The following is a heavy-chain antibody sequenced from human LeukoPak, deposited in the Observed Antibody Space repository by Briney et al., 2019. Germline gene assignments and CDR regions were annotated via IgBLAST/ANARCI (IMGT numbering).Heavy chain of an antibody. CDR1: GFTFSSYE. V-gene: IGHV3-48*03. Sequence: PGGSLRLSCAASGFTFSSYEMNWVRQAPGKGLEGVSYISSSGSTIYYADSVKGRFTISRDNAKNSLYLQMNSLTAEDTAVYYCAREVIRYNWFDPWGQGTLVTVSS. CDR2: ISSSGSTI. D-gene: IGHD3-22*01. CDR3: AREVIRYNWFDP. J-gene: IGHJ5*02.